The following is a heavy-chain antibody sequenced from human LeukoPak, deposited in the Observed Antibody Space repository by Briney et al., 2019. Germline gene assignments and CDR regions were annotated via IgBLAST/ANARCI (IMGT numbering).Heavy chain of an antibody. V-gene: IGHV3-30-3*01. Sequence: PGGSLRLSCAASGFTFSSYAMHWVRQAPGKGLEWVAVISYDGSNKYYADSVKGRFTISRDNSKNTLYLQMNSLRAEDTAVYYCARDVGGSGSYYYYYYYGMDVWGQGTTVTVSS. CDR1: GFTFSSYA. CDR2: ISYDGSNK. CDR3: ARDVGGSGSYYYYYYYGMDV. J-gene: IGHJ6*02. D-gene: IGHD3-10*01.